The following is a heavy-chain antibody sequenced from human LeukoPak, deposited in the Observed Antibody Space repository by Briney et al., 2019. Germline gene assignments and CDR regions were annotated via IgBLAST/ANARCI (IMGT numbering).Heavy chain of an antibody. V-gene: IGHV3-23*01. CDR3: AKDIEGNNY. J-gene: IGHJ4*02. D-gene: IGHD1-26*01. CDR1: GFTFSRHA. CDR2: IRGTGDTS. Sequence: GGSLRLSCAASGFTFSRHAMTWVRQAPGKGLEWVAGIRGTGDTSPYADSVKGRFTISRDNSKNTLFLQMNSLRAEDTAVYYCAKDIEGNNYWGQGTLVTVSS.